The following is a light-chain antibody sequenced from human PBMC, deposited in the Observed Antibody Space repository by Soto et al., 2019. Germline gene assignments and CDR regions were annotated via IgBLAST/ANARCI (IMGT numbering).Light chain of an antibody. J-gene: IGKJ4*02. V-gene: IGKV3-15*01. CDR1: PGISTN. Sequence: DILMTQSPATLSVSPGVRATLSCRASPGISTNLAWYQHKPGQAPRLLIHAASTRVTGIPARFSGSGSGTEFTLTISYAEPEDFGVYYCEPYDNWSRTFGGGTKV. CDR2: AAS. CDR3: EPYDNWSRT.